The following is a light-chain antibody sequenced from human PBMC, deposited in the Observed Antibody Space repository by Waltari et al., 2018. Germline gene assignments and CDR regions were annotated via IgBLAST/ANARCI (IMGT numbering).Light chain of an antibody. V-gene: IGLV3-19*01. J-gene: IGLJ3*02. CDR2: GKH. CDR1: SLRSYY. CDR3: NSRDSSGQHLAV. Sequence: SSELTQDPAVSVAFGQTVRITCPGDSLRSYYASWYPQKPGQASLLFFYGKHSRPAGIPERFSGARSGSTASLTITGAQAEDEADYHCNSRDSSGQHLAVFGGGTKLTVL.